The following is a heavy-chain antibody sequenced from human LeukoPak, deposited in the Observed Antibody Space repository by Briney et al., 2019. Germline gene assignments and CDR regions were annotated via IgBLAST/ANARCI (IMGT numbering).Heavy chain of an antibody. CDR3: ARDGANKVRGVHYYYMDV. CDR1: GYTFTGYY. CDR2: INPNSGGT. Sequence: ASVKVSCKTSGYTFTGYYMHWVRQAPGQGLKWMGRINPNSGGTNYAQKFQGRVTMTRDTSINTAYMELSRLTSDDTAVYYCARDGANKVRGVHYYYMDVWDKGTTVTVSS. J-gene: IGHJ6*03. D-gene: IGHD3-10*01. V-gene: IGHV1-2*06.